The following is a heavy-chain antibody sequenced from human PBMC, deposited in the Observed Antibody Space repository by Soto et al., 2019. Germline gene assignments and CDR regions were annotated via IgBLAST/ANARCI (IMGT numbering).Heavy chain of an antibody. CDR3: ARDRGRYYDILTGYYKKGYFDY. D-gene: IGHD3-9*01. V-gene: IGHV1-18*01. J-gene: IGHJ4*02. CDR2: ISAYNGNT. CDR1: GYTFTSYG. Sequence: EASVKVSCKASGYTFTSYGISWVRQAPGQGLEWMGWISAYNGNTNYAQKLQGRVTMTTDTSTSTAYMELRSLRSDDTAVYYCARDRGRYYDILTGYYKKGYFDYWGQGTLVTVSS.